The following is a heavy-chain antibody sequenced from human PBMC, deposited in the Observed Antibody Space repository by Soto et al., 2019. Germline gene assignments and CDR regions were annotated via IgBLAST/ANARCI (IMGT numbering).Heavy chain of an antibody. Sequence: GASVKVSCKVSGYTLTELSMHWVRQAPGKGLEWMGGFDPEDGETIYAQKFQGRVTMAEDTSTDTAYMELSSLRSEDTAVYYCATGAYCSGGSCYSDYYYMDVWGKGTTVTVSS. CDR2: FDPEDGET. CDR3: ATGAYCSGGSCYSDYYYMDV. J-gene: IGHJ6*03. D-gene: IGHD2-15*01. CDR1: GYTLTELS. V-gene: IGHV1-24*01.